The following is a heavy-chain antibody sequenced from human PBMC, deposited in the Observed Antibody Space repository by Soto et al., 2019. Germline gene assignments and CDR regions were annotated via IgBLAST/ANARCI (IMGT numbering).Heavy chain of an antibody. D-gene: IGHD4-17*01. CDR1: GFTFSSYS. CDR3: ARGATLNYGDFVLS. Sequence: PGGSLRLSCAASGFTFSSYSMNWVRQAPGKGLEWVSSISSSSSYIYYADSVKGRFTISRDNAKNSLYLQMNSLRAEDTAVYYCARGATLNYGDFVLSWGQGTLVTVSS. CDR2: ISSSSSYI. J-gene: IGHJ5*02. V-gene: IGHV3-21*01.